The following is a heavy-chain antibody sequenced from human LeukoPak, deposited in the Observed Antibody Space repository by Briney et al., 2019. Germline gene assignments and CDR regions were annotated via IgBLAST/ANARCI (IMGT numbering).Heavy chain of an antibody. Sequence: SETLSLSCTVSGGSISSGGYYWNWIRQPPGKGLEWIGNIYYSGSTNYNSSLKSRITISVDTSKNQFSLNLSSVTAADTAVYYCARDYGYSYGLGNTGGFDPWGQGTLVTVSS. V-gene: IGHV4-61*08. CDR3: ARDYGYSYGLGNTGGFDP. D-gene: IGHD5-18*01. J-gene: IGHJ5*02. CDR1: GGSISSGGYY. CDR2: IYYSGST.